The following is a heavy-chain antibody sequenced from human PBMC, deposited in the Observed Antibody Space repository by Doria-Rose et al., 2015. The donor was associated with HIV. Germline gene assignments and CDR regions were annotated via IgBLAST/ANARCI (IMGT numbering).Heavy chain of an antibody. Sequence: SGPVLVKPTETLTLTCTVSGVSLSSPGMDVSWIRQPPGKALEWLANIFSDDERSNKTSPKSRLTISRGTSKSQVVLTMTDMDPVDTATYYCARIKSSRWYHKYYFDFWGQGTLVIVSA. CDR1: GVSLSSPGMD. J-gene: IGHJ4*02. D-gene: IGHD6-13*01. CDR3: ARIKSSRWYHKYYFDF. CDR2: IFSDDER. V-gene: IGHV2-26*01.